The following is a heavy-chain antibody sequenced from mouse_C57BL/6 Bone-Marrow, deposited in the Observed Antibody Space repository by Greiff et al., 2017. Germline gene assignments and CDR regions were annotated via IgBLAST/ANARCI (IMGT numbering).Heavy chain of an antibody. J-gene: IGHJ1*03. V-gene: IGHV1-50*01. CDR1: GYTFTSYW. CDR2: IDPSDSYT. D-gene: IGHD1-1*01. CDR3: ARGYYSRPWYVYV. Sequence: VQLQQPGAELVKPGASVKLSCKASGYTFTSYWMQWVKQRPGQGLEWIGEIDPSDSYTNYNQKFKGKATLTVDTSSSTAYMQLSSLTSEDSAVYYCARGYYSRPWYVYVWGTGTTGTVSS.